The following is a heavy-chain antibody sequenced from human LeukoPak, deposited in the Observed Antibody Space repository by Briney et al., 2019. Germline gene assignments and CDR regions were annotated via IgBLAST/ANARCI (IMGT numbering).Heavy chain of an antibody. V-gene: IGHV3-23*01. CDR3: ARDTSFNYGAHAMDV. CDR2: ISGSGVNT. J-gene: IGHJ6*02. D-gene: IGHD4/OR15-4a*01. CDR1: GFTFDNYA. Sequence: PGGSLRLSCAASGFTFDNYAMNWVRQAPGKGLEWGLGISGSGVNTYYADSVKGRFTISRDNSKNTLYLQLNRLRGEDTAIYYCARDTSFNYGAHAMDVWGQGTTVTVSS.